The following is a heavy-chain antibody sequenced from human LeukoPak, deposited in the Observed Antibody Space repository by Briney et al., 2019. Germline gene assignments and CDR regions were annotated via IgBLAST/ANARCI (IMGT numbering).Heavy chain of an antibody. CDR1: GFTFSSNS. CDR2: ISGSGGST. J-gene: IGHJ4*02. CDR3: AKGVSGYSSSLDY. V-gene: IGHV3-23*01. Sequence: GGSLRLSCAASGFTFSSNSMNWVRQAPGKGLEWVSAISGSGGSTYYADSVKGRFTISRDNSKNTLYLQMNSLRAEDTAVYYCAKGVSGYSSSLDYWGQGTLVTVSS. D-gene: IGHD6-13*01.